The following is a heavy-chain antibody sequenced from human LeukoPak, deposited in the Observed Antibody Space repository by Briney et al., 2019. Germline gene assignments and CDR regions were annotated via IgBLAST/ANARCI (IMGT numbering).Heavy chain of an antibody. V-gene: IGHV3-30-3*01. J-gene: IGHJ4*02. CDR1: GFTFSSYA. Sequence: GGSLRLSCAASGFTFSSYAMHWVRQAPGKGLEWVAVISYDGSNKYYADSVKGRFTISRDNSKNTLYLQMNSLRAEDTAVYYCAKDTPAPGVVGADSFDYWGQGTLVTVSS. D-gene: IGHD1-26*01. CDR3: AKDTPAPGVVGADSFDY. CDR2: ISYDGSNK.